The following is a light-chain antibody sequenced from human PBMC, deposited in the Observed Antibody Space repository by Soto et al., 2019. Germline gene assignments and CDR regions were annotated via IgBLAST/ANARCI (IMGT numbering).Light chain of an antibody. Sequence: IHMKLSPSSLSASVGDRFTITCRASQSISNSLNWYQQKPGRAPKLLIYAASSLQSGVPSRFSGSGSGTDFILTIIILQPEDLATYYSQHTYTTPREFGQGPRQENK. CDR3: QHTYTTPRE. J-gene: IGKJ5*01. V-gene: IGKV1-39*01. CDR2: AAS. CDR1: QSISNS.